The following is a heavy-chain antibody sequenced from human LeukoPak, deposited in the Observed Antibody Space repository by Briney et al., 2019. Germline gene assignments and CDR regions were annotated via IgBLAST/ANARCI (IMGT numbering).Heavy chain of an antibody. CDR2: IYTSGST. D-gene: IGHD1-1*01. CDR1: GGSISSYY. CDR3: ARVGTTGTTLDP. J-gene: IGHJ5*02. Sequence: SETLPLTCTVSGGSISSYYWSWIRQPAGKGLEWIGRIYTSGSTNYNPSLKSRVTMSVDTSKNQFSLKLSSVTAADTAVYYCARVGTTGTTLDPWGQGTLVTVSS. V-gene: IGHV4-4*07.